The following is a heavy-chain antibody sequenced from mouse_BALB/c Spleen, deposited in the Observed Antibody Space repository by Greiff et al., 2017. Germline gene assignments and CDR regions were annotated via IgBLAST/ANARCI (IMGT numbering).Heavy chain of an antibody. V-gene: IGHV6-6*02. CDR3: TRVGFAY. D-gene: IGHD1-1*01. CDR1: GFTFSNYW. Sequence: EVKLMESGGGLVQPGGSMKLSCVASGFTFSNYWMNWVRQSPEKGLEWVAEIRLKSNNYATHYAESVKGRFTISRDDSKSSVYLQMNNLRAEDTGIYYCTRVGFAYWGQGTLVTVSA. CDR2: IRLKSNNYAT. J-gene: IGHJ3*01.